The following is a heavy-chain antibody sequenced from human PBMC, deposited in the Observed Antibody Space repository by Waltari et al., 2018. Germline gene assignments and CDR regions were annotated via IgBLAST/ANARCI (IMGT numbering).Heavy chain of an antibody. CDR2: IDYSGST. CDR3: ARVVAAAGTYYYGMDV. Sequence: QVQLQESGPGLVKPSETLSLTCTVSGGSLSSYYWRWIRQTPGKGLEWIGYIDYSGSTNYNPSLKSRVTISVDTSKNQFSLKLSSVTAADTAVYYCARVVAAAGTYYYGMDVWGQGTTVTVSS. D-gene: IGHD6-13*01. J-gene: IGHJ6*02. CDR1: GGSLSSYY. V-gene: IGHV4-59*01.